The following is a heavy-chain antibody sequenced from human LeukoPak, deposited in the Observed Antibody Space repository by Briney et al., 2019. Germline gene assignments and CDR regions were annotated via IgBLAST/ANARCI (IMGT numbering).Heavy chain of an antibody. CDR1: GGSISSYY. Sequence: PSETQSLTCTVSGGSISSYYWSWIRQPPGKGLEWIGYIYYSGSTNYNPSLKSRVTISVDTSKNQFSLKLSSVTAADTAVYYCARDSLGYCSGGSCYSVGYDAFDIWGQGTMVTVSS. J-gene: IGHJ3*02. CDR2: IYYSGST. D-gene: IGHD2-15*01. V-gene: IGHV4-59*01. CDR3: ARDSLGYCSGGSCYSVGYDAFDI.